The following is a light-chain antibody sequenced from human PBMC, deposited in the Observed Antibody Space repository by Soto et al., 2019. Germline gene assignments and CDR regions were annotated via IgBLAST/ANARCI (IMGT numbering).Light chain of an antibody. V-gene: IGLV1-51*01. CDR1: SSNIGGNS. J-gene: IGLJ1*01. CDR3: QSYDASLNEYV. Sequence: QSVLTQPPSVSAAPGQKVTISCSGSSSNIGGNSVSWYQQLPGTAPKLLIYDDNKRPSGIPDRFSGSKSGTSATLGITGFRTDDEADYYCQSYDASLNEYVFGAGTKVTVL. CDR2: DDN.